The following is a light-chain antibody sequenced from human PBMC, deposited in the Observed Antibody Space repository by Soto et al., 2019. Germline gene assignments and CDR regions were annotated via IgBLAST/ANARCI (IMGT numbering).Light chain of an antibody. CDR2: VAS. V-gene: IGKV3-20*01. CDR1: QNVGGRF. CDR3: QQYGSSPLT. J-gene: IGKJ5*01. Sequence: EIVLTQSPGTLSLSPGERATLSCRASQNVGGRFLAWYQQKPGQAPRLLINVASTRATGIPDRFSGSGSGTDFTLAISRMEPEDFAVYYCQQYGSSPLTFGGGTRLEIK.